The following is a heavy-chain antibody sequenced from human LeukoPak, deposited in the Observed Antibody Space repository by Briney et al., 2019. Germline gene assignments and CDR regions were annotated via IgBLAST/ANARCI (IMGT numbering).Heavy chain of an antibody. CDR3: AKYSGSYYSPIDY. V-gene: IGHV3-21*01. CDR1: GFTFSSYS. CDR2: ISSSSSYI. D-gene: IGHD1-26*01. J-gene: IGHJ4*02. Sequence: KPGGSLRLSCAASGFTFSSYSMNWVRQAPGKGLEWVSSISSSSSYIYYADSVKGRFTISRDNSKNTLYLQMNSLRAEDTAVYYCAKYSGSYYSPIDYWGQGTLVTVSS.